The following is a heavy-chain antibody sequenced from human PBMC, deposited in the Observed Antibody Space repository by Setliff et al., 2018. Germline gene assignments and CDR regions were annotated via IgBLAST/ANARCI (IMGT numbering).Heavy chain of an antibody. Sequence: SETLSLTCAASGGAFSYYYWTWIRQPPGKGLEWIGEINHSGSTSYNPSLESRVTISIDTSKNQFSLNLRYVTAADTGLYYCARGRNIKLRLLDSWGQGKLVTVSS. CDR3: ARGRNIKLRLLDS. J-gene: IGHJ4*02. CDR1: GGAFSYYY. D-gene: IGHD1-20*01. V-gene: IGHV4-34*01. CDR2: INHSGST.